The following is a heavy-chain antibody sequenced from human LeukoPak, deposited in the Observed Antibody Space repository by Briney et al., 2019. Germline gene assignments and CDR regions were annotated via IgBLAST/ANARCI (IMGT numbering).Heavy chain of an antibody. Sequence: ASVKVSCKASGFTFTDYYIHWVRQAPGQGLEWMGWINPNSGGTNYAQKFQGRVTMTRDTSISTAYMELSRLRSDDTAVYYCARDSDYYGSGSNTDYWGQGTLVTVSS. J-gene: IGHJ4*02. CDR1: GFTFTDYY. V-gene: IGHV1-2*02. D-gene: IGHD3-10*01. CDR2: INPNSGGT. CDR3: ARDSDYYGSGSNTDY.